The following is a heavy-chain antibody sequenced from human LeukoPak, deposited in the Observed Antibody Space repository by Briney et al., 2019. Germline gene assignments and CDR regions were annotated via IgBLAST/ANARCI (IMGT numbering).Heavy chain of an antibody. D-gene: IGHD5-18*01. Sequence: SETLSLTCTVSGVSISSSNSYWGWIRQPPGKGLEWIGSIYYSGNTYYNASLKSQVSISIDTSKNQFSLRLTSVTAADTAVYYCARGKGYSYGPGHPRFDYWGQGTLVTVSS. CDR3: ARGKGYSYGPGHPRFDY. CDR1: GVSISSSNSY. CDR2: IYYSGNT. V-gene: IGHV4-39*01. J-gene: IGHJ4*02.